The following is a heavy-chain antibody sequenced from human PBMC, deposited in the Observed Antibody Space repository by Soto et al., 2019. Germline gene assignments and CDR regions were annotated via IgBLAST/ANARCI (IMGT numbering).Heavy chain of an antibody. CDR2: ISWNSGTR. CDR1: GIKFRDSA. D-gene: IGHD5-18*01. CDR3: AKELGGYSYGYELDH. V-gene: IGHV3-9*01. Sequence: EVFLSESGGGVTQPGGSLRLSCAAPGIKFRDSAMHWVRQAPGKGLEWVSSISWNSGTRGYADSVKGRFTISRDNAKNSLYLQMDSLRTEDTAFYYCAKELGGYSYGYELDHWGQGTLVAVSS. J-gene: IGHJ4*02.